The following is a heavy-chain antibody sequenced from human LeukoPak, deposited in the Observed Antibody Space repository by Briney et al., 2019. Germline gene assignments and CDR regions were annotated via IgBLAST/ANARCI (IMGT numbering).Heavy chain of an antibody. V-gene: IGHV3-9*01. CDR2: ISWNSGTI. J-gene: IGHJ3*02. CDR1: GFTFDDFA. CDR3: AKAVVSRVSRAAFDI. Sequence: GRSLRLSCAASGFTFDDFAMHWVRQAPGKGLEWVSGISWNSGTIGYADSVKGPFTISRDNAKSSLYLQMNSPRAEDTALYYCAKAVVSRVSRAAFDIWGQGTMVTVSS. D-gene: IGHD2-21*01.